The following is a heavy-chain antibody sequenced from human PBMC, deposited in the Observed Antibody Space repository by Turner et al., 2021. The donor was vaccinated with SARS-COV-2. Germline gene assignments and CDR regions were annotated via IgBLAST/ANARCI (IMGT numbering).Heavy chain of an antibody. CDR1: GFTFRSYG. CDR2: ISYDGSNK. D-gene: IGHD3-3*01. V-gene: IGHV3-30*18. J-gene: IGHJ3*02. Sequence: QVQLVESGGGVGQPGRSLRLSCAASGFTFRSYGMHWVRQAPGKGLEWVAVISYDGSNKYYADSVKGRFTISRNNSKNTLYLQMNSLRAEDTAVYYCANFGDAFDIWGQGTMVTISS. CDR3: ANFGDAFDI.